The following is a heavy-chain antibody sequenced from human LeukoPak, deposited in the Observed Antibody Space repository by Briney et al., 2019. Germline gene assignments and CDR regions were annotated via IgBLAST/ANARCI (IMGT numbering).Heavy chain of an antibody. V-gene: IGHV1-18*01. CDR2: ITAYNGDT. CDR3: ARQAASSSISCPADY. Sequence: GASVKVSCKASGYTFTNFGISWVRQAPGQGLEWMGWITAYNGDTNYAQKFQGRLTMTTDTSTSTAYMELGSLRSDDTAFYYCARQAASSSISCPADYWGQGTLVTVSS. D-gene: IGHD2-2*01. J-gene: IGHJ4*02. CDR1: GYTFTNFG.